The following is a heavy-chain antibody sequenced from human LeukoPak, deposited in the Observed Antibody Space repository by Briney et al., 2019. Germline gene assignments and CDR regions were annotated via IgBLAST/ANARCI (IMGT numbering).Heavy chain of an antibody. Sequence: GESLKISCKGSGYSFTSYWIGWVRQMPGKGLEWMGIIYPGDSDTRYSPSFQGQVTISADKSISTAYLQWSSLKASDTAMYYCARHPLGFDWLLPFDYWGQGTLVTVSS. CDR2: IYPGDSDT. J-gene: IGHJ4*02. CDR1: GYSFTSYW. D-gene: IGHD3-9*01. CDR3: ARHPLGFDWLLPFDY. V-gene: IGHV5-51*01.